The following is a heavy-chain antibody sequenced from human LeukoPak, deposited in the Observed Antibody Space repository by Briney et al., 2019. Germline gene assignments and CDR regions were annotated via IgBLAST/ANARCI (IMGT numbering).Heavy chain of an antibody. V-gene: IGHV4-34*01. J-gene: IGHJ3*02. CDR3: ASSIAARRGEKAFDI. Sequence: SETLSLTCAVYGGSFSGYYWSWIRQPPGKGLEWIGEINHSGSTNYNPSLKSRVTISVDTSKNQFSLKLSSVTAADTAVYYCASSIAARRGEKAFDIWGQGTMVTVSS. CDR2: INHSGST. CDR1: GGSFSGYY. D-gene: IGHD6-6*01.